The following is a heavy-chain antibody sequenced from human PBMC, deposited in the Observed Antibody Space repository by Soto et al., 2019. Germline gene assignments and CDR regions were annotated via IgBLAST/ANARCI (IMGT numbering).Heavy chain of an antibody. CDR3: ARNSRVTMIRGVSPSAFDI. V-gene: IGHV3-23*01. CDR2: ISVNGVST. D-gene: IGHD3-10*01. CDR1: GLTFSNYA. Sequence: WGSLRLSCAAAGLTFSNYAMSWFRLAPGKGLEWVSGISVNGVSTFYADSVKGRFTISRDNSKNTLYLQLNSLSAEDTAVYYCARNSRVTMIRGVSPSAFDIWGQGTMVTVSS. J-gene: IGHJ3*02.